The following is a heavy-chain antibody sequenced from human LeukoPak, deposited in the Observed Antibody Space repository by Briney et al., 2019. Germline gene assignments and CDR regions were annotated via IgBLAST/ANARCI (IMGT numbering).Heavy chain of an antibody. J-gene: IGHJ4*02. Sequence: RASVKVSCKASGYTFTGYYMHWVRQAPGQGLEWMGWINPNSGGTNYAQKFQGRVTMTRDTSISTAYMELSRLRSDDTAVYYCARYYYGSGTDPGVDYWGQGTLVTVSS. D-gene: IGHD3-10*01. V-gene: IGHV1-2*02. CDR1: GYTFTGYY. CDR2: INPNSGGT. CDR3: ARYYYGSGTDPGVDY.